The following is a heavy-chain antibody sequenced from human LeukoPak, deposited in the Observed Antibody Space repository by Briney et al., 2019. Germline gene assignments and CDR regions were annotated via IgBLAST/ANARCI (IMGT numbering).Heavy chain of an antibody. CDR1: GYTFSDYW. D-gene: IGHD2-8*01. CDR3: ARGQTSGVYFDF. CDR2: IYPGDSDT. J-gene: IGHJ4*02. Sequence: GESLQISRQVSGYTFSDYWIAWVRQMPGKGLELMGIIYPGDSDTRYSPSFQGQVTISVDRSITTAYVQWSRLQASDSAMYYCARGQTSGVYFDFWGQGTLVTVSS. V-gene: IGHV5-51*01.